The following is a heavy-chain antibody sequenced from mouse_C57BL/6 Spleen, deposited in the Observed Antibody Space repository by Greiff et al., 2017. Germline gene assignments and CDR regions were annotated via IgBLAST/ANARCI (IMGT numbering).Heavy chain of an antibody. V-gene: IGHV5-12*01. J-gene: IGHJ2*01. Sequence: EVLLVESGGGLVQPGGSLKLSCAASGFTFSDYYMYWVRQTPEKRLEWVAYISNGGGSTYYPDTVKGRFTISRDNAKNTLYLQMSRLKSEDTAMYYCARGTAQDDLDYWGQGTTLTVSS. CDR3: ARGTAQDDLDY. CDR1: GFTFSDYY. CDR2: ISNGGGST. D-gene: IGHD3-2*02.